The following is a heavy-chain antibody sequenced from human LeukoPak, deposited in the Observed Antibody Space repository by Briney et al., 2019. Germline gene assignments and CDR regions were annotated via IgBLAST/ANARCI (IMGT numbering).Heavy chain of an antibody. CDR3: AGDDGVSKTDKWYFDH. J-gene: IGHJ4*02. D-gene: IGHD5/OR15-5a*01. Sequence: GGSLRLSCAASGFTFSRFNMNWVRQAPGKGLEWLSYISSSGNSIYYADSVRGRVTNSRDNAKNSLYLQKNSLKAEDTAVYYCAGDDGVSKTDKWYFDHWGQGILVTVSS. CDR1: GFTFSRFN. V-gene: IGHV3-48*03. CDR2: ISSSGNSI.